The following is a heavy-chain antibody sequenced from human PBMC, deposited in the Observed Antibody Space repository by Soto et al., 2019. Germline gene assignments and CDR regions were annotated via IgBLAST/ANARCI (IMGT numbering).Heavy chain of an antibody. CDR2: FDPEDGET. Sequence: ASVKVSCKVSGYTLTELSVHWVSQAPGKGLEWMGGFDPEDGETIYAQKFQGRVTMTEDTSTDTAYMELSSLRSEDTAVYYCARVGGVMVYAIYHHWIDPWGQGTLVTVSS. CDR3: ARVGGVMVYAIYHHWIDP. CDR1: GYTLTELS. D-gene: IGHD2-8*01. J-gene: IGHJ5*02. V-gene: IGHV1-24*01.